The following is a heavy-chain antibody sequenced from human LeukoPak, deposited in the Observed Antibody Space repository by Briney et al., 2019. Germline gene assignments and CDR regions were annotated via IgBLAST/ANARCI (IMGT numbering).Heavy chain of an antibody. CDR3: ARDAETTVTTNAFDI. CDR2: IYYSGST. CDR1: GGSISSYY. J-gene: IGHJ3*02. V-gene: IGHV4-59*12. Sequence: PSETLSLTCTVSGGSISSYYWSWIRQPPGKGLEWIGYIYYSGSTYYNPSLKSRVTISVDTSKNQFSLKLSSVTAADTAVYYCARDAETTVTTNAFDIWGQGTMVTVSS. D-gene: IGHD4-17*01.